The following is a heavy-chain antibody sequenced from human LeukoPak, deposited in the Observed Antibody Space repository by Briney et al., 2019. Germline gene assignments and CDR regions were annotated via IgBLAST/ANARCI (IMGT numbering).Heavy chain of an antibody. CDR3: ARDILSGSYGGDAFDI. V-gene: IGHV4-4*02. J-gene: IGHJ3*02. Sequence: SETLSLTCAVSGGSISSSNWWSWVRQPPGKGLEWIGEIYHSGSTNYNPSLKSRVTISVDKSKNQFSLKLSSVTAADTAVYYCARDILSGSYGGDAFDIWGQGTMVTVSS. D-gene: IGHD1-26*01. CDR2: IYHSGST. CDR1: GGSISSSNW.